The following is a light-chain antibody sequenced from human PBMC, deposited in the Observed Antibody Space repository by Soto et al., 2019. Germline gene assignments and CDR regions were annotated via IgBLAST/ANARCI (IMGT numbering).Light chain of an antibody. CDR3: KQSSAFPLT. CDR2: AVS. CDR1: QGINNW. J-gene: IGKJ4*01. Sequence: DIQMNQSPSSVSASVGDRVTITCRASQGINNWLAWYQQKPGKAPELLIYAVSYLQSGVPSRFSGSGSGTDFTLTISSLQPEDFATYFCKQSSAFPLTFGGGTMVDVK. V-gene: IGKV1-12*01.